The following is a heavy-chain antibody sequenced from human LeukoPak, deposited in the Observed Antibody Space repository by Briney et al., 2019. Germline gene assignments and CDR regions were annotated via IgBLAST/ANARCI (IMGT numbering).Heavy chain of an antibody. V-gene: IGHV3-48*04. J-gene: IGHJ5*02. Sequence: GGSLRLSCAASGFTFSSYSMNWVRQAPGKGLEWVSYISSSSSTIYYADSVKGRFTISRDNAKNSLYLQMNSLRAEDTAVYYCARDYCTNGVCYTLKSSAVDPWGQGTLVTVSS. CDR1: GFTFSSYS. CDR2: ISSSSSTI. CDR3: ARDYCTNGVCYTLKSSAVDP. D-gene: IGHD2-8*01.